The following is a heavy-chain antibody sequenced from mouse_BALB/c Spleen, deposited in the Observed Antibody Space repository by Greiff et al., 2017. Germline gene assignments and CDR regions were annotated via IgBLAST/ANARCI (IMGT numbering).Heavy chain of an antibody. CDR1: GYSITSDYA. V-gene: IGHV3-2*02. Sequence: EVQLQQSGPGLVKPSQSLSLTCTVTGYSITSDYAWNWIRQFPGNKLEWMGYISYSGSTSYNPSLKSRISITRDTSKNQFFLQLNSVTTEDTATYYCAIYRYDYFDYWGQGTTLTVSS. D-gene: IGHD2-14*01. J-gene: IGHJ2*01. CDR3: AIYRYDYFDY. CDR2: ISYSGST.